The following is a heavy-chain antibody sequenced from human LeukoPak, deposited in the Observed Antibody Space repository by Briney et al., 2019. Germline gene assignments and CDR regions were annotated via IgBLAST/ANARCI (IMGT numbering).Heavy chain of an antibody. CDR1: GGSISSYY. J-gene: IGHJ6*02. V-gene: IGHV4-59*01. CDR3: ARAPDSSGWDYYYYGMDV. Sequence: SETLSLTCTVSGGSISSYYWSWIRQPPGKGLEWIGYIYYSGSTNYNPSLKSRVTISVDTSKNQFSLKLSSVTAADTAVYYCARAPDSSGWDYYYYGMDVWGQGTTVTVPS. CDR2: IYYSGST. D-gene: IGHD6-19*01.